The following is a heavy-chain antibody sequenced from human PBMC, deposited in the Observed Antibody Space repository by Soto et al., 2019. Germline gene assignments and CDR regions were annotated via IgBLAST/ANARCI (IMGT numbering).Heavy chain of an antibody. J-gene: IGHJ4*02. CDR1: GGTFSSYA. CDR2: IIPIFGTT. CDR3: ARNNYYDSSGYYYFDS. Sequence: SVKVSCKASGGTFSSYAISWVRQAPGQGLEWMGGIIPIFGTTKHAQKFQGRVTSTADESTSTVYMELSRLTSEDTALYYCARNNYYDSSGYYYFDSWGQGTPVTVSS. D-gene: IGHD3-22*01. V-gene: IGHV1-69*13.